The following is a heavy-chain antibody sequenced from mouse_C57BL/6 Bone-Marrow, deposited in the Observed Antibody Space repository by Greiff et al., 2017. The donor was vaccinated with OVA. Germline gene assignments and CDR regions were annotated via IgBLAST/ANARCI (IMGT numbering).Heavy chain of an antibody. Sequence: QVQLQQSGAELVKPGASVKISCKASGYAFSSYWMNWVKQRPGKGLEWIGQIYPGDGDTNYNGKFKGKATLTADKSSSTAYMQLSSLTSEDSAVYFCAVITTVVATREFYYAMDYWGQGTSVTVSS. CDR1: GYAFSSYW. CDR2: IYPGDGDT. CDR3: AVITTVVATREFYYAMDY. J-gene: IGHJ4*01. D-gene: IGHD1-1*01. V-gene: IGHV1-80*01.